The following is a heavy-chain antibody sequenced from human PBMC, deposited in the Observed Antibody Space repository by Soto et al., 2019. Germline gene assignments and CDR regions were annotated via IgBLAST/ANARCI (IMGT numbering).Heavy chain of an antibody. J-gene: IGHJ6*02. V-gene: IGHV4-59*02. CDR2: IYYSGST. CDR3: ASLTGPMSYYYYYGMDV. CDR1: GGSVSSSR. Sequence: PRTGARCGGSVSSSRWTWIQQPPRKGLEWIGYIYYSGSTYYNPSLKSRVTISVDTSKNQFSLKLSSVTAADTAVYYCASLTGPMSYYYYYGMDVWGQGTTVTGSS. D-gene: IGHD3-22*01.